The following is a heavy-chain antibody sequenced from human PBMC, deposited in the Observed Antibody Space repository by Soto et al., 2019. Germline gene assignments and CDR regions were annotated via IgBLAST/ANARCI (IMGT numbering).Heavy chain of an antibody. J-gene: IGHJ5*02. Sequence: LRLSCAASGFTFSSYWMHWVRQAPGKGLVWVSRINSDGSSTSYADSVRGRFTISRDNAKNTLYLQMSSLRAEDTAVYYCARQTDYYGSGSYSFRWFDPWGQGTLVTVSS. CDR1: GFTFSSYW. D-gene: IGHD3-10*01. CDR3: ARQTDYYGSGSYSFRWFDP. V-gene: IGHV3-74*01. CDR2: INSDGSST.